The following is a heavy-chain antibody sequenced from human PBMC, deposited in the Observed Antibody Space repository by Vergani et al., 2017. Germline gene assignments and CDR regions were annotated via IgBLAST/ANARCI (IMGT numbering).Heavy chain of an antibody. V-gene: IGHV3-30*02. CDR3: AKAGIRRMAAYYLDY. D-gene: IGHD5-24*01. CDR1: GFSFSSHA. Sequence: QVQLAESGGGRVQPGRSLRLSCAASGFSFSSHAIHWVRQAPGKGLEWVAFIRYDGSNKYYADSVKGRFTISRDNSKNTLYLQMNSLRAEDTAVYYCAKAGIRRMAAYYLDYWGQGTLVTVSS. CDR2: IRYDGSNK. J-gene: IGHJ4*02.